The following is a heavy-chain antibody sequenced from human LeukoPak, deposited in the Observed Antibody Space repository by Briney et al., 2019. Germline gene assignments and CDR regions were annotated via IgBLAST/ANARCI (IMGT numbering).Heavy chain of an antibody. V-gene: IGHV1-18*01. CDR2: ISAYNGNT. CDR1: GYTFTSYG. D-gene: IGHD3-10*01. J-gene: IGHJ4*02. CDR3: AIEVRGITTLINGDC. Sequence: ASVKVSCKASGYTFTSYGISWVRQAPGQGLEWMGWISAYNGNTNYAQKLQGRVTMTTDTSTSTAYMELRSLRSDDTAVYYCAIEVRGITTLINGDCWGQGTLVTVSS.